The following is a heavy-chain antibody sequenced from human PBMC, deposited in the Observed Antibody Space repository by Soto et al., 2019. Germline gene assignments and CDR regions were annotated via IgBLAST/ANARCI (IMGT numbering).Heavy chain of an antibody. D-gene: IGHD6-19*01. CDR2: VSASGLNT. Sequence: GGSLRLSCAASGFTFSTYAMAWVRQAPGKGLEWVSGVSASGLNTDYADPVKGRFYISRDNSKNTLYLQMNSLSAEDTAVYYCAKGVPGIAVAGTGYFQHWGQGTLVTVSS. V-gene: IGHV3-23*01. CDR3: AKGVPGIAVAGTGYFQH. CDR1: GFTFSTYA. J-gene: IGHJ1*01.